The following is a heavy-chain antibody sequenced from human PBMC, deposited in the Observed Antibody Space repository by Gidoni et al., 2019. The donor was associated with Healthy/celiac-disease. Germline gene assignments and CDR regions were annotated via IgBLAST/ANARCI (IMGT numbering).Heavy chain of an antibody. Sequence: QLQLQESGPGLVKPSETLSLTCTVSGGSISSSSYYWGWIRPPPGKGLEWIGSIYYSGSTYYNPSLKSRVTISVDTSKNQFSLKLSSVTAADTAVYYCARHRFWYSSGWYWTRPSWFDPWGQGTLVTVSS. J-gene: IGHJ5*02. CDR2: IYYSGST. D-gene: IGHD6-19*01. CDR1: GGSISSSSYY. V-gene: IGHV4-39*01. CDR3: ARHRFWYSSGWYWTRPSWFDP.